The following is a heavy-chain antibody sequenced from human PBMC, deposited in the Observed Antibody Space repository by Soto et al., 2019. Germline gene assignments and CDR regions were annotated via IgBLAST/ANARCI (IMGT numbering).Heavy chain of an antibody. D-gene: IGHD2-15*01. J-gene: IGHJ6*02. CDR1: GFTFTTYG. Sequence: QAQLVESGGGAVQPGRSLRLSCAAPGFTFTTYGMHWVRQAPGKGLEWVAVISYDGRSKYYADSVKGRFTVSRDNSNNTVYLKLNSLTVEDTAVYYCAKDTFAYCSGGSCLYYYGMDVWGQGTTVTVSS. CDR3: AKDTFAYCSGGSCLYYYGMDV. V-gene: IGHV3-30*18. CDR2: ISYDGRSK.